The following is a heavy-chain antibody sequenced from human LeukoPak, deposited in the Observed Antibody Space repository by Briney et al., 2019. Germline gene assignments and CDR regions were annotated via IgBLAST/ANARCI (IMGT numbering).Heavy chain of an antibody. J-gene: IGHJ6*02. V-gene: IGHV4-59*08. CDR3: ARGRGYSYGQRRAYYYYGMDV. Sequence: SETLSLTCTVSGGSISSYYWSWIRQPTGKGLEWIGYIYYSGSTNYNPSLKSRVTISVDTSKNQFSLKLSSVTAADTAVYYCARGRGYSYGQRRAYYYYGMDVWGQGTTVTVSS. D-gene: IGHD5-18*01. CDR1: GGSISSYY. CDR2: IYYSGST.